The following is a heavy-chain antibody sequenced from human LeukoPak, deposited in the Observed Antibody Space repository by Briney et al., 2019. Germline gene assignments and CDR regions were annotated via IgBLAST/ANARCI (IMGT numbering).Heavy chain of an antibody. CDR1: GGTFSSYA. J-gene: IGHJ4*02. V-gene: IGHV1-69*01. Sequence: GSSVKVSCKASGGTFSSYAISWVRQAPGQGLEWMGGIIPIFGTANYAQKFQGGVTITADESTSTAYMELSSLRSEDTAVYYCARDHDYGGDSDYWGQGTLVTVSS. CDR3: ARDHDYGGDSDY. CDR2: IIPIFGTA. D-gene: IGHD4-23*01.